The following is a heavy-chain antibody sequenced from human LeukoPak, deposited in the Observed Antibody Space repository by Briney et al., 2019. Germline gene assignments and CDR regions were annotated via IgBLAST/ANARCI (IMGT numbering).Heavy chain of an antibody. Sequence: ASVKVSCKASGYTFTSYDINWVRQSTGQGLEWMGWMNPNSGNTGYAQKFQGRVTMTRNTSISTAYMELSSLRSEDTAVYYCARVKWISGVVSWPPFDYWGQGTLVTVSS. CDR1: GYTFTSYD. CDR3: ARVKWISGVVSWPPFDY. J-gene: IGHJ4*02. CDR2: MNPNSGNT. V-gene: IGHV1-8*01. D-gene: IGHD3-3*01.